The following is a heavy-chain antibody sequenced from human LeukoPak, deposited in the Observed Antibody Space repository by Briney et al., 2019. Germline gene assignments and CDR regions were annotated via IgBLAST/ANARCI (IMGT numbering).Heavy chain of an antibody. CDR3: ARGPGRSHSSSWYLVFDY. V-gene: IGHV4-59*01. CDR1: GGSIRSYY. CDR2: IYYSGST. Sequence: SETLSLTCTVSGGSIRSYYWSWIRQPPGKGLEWIGYIYYSGSTNYNPSLKSRVTISVDTSKNQFSLKLSSVTAADTAVYYCARGPGRSHSSSWYLVFDYWGQGTLVTVSS. D-gene: IGHD6-13*01. J-gene: IGHJ4*02.